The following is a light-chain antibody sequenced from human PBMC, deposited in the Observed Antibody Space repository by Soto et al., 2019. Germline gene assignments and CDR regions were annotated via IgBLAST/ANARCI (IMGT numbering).Light chain of an antibody. CDR1: QSVSSSY. V-gene: IGKV3D-20*01. Sequence: EIVLTQSPATLPLSPGERATLSCGASQSVSSSYLAWYQQKPGLAPRLLIYDASSRATGIPDMFSGSGSGTDFTLTISRLEPEEFAVYYCLQYGSSPSTFGQGTRLAI. CDR2: DAS. CDR3: LQYGSSPST. J-gene: IGKJ5*01.